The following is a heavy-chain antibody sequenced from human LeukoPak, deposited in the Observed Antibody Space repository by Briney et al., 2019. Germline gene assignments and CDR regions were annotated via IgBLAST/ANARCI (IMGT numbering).Heavy chain of an antibody. Sequence: GGSLRLSWAASGFTFSNYAMHWVRQSPGKGLEYVSAISSDGITTYYANSVKGRFTISRDNFKNTLSLQMGSLRVEDMAVYYCARGLFGSIGSGSFDSWGQGTLVTVSS. CDR3: ARGLFGSIGSGSFDS. CDR1: GFTFSNYA. J-gene: IGHJ4*02. CDR2: ISSDGITT. D-gene: IGHD1-26*01. V-gene: IGHV3-64*01.